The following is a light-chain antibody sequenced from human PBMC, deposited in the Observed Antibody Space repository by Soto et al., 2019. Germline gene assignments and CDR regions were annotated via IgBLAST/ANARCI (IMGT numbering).Light chain of an antibody. CDR2: DVS. CDR3: SSFRSSSTSYV. V-gene: IGLV2-14*03. J-gene: IGLJ1*01. Sequence: QSVLTQPASVSGSPGQSITISCTGTSSDIGDSNYVSWYQQHPGKAPKLVIYDVSNRPSGVSNRFSGSKSANTASLTISGLQAEDEAAYYCSSFRSSSTSYVFGTGTKLTVL. CDR1: SSDIGDSNY.